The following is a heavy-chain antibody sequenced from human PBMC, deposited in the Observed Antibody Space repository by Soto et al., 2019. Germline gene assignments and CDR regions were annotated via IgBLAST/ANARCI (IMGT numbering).Heavy chain of an antibody. J-gene: IGHJ6*02. CDR1: GYAFYSHS. V-gene: IGHV1-18*01. CDR3: ARCIQGDYYYGMDV. D-gene: IGHD5-18*01. CDR2: INADYGNT. Sequence: QAQLVQSGAEVKKPGASVKVSCKASGYAFYSHSIGWVRHAPGQGLEWMGRINADYGNTQYAQKFRGRVTMTTDTSTTTVYMELTNLRSDDTAVYYCARCIQGDYYYGMDVWGQGTTVTVSS.